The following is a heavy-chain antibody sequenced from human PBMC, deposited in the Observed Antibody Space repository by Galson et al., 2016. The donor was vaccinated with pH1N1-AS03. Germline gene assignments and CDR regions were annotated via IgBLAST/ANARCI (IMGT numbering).Heavy chain of an antibody. J-gene: IGHJ3*02. Sequence: SVKVSCKASGYTFSAYAMHWVRQAPGQGLEWMGWISGYDDDTNAAQNGAGRVTMTTDNTTSTVYMELRSLRSDNTAVYYCERDRGFRPDTFDIWGQGTWVTVSS. CDR1: GYTFSAYA. D-gene: IGHD2-15*01. CDR3: ERDRGFRPDTFDI. V-gene: IGHV1-18*01. CDR2: ISGYDDDT.